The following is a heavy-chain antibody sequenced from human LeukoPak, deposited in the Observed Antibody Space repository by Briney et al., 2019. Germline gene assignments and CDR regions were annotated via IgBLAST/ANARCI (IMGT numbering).Heavy chain of an antibody. CDR3: ARDSDSSGWATFDY. D-gene: IGHD6-19*01. V-gene: IGHV1-69*05. CDR2: IIPIFGTA. J-gene: IGHJ4*02. Sequence: ASVKVSCKASGGTFSSYAISWVRQAPGQGLECMGGIIPIFGTANYAQKFQGRVTITTDESTSTAYMELSSLRSEDTAVYYCARDSDSSGWATFDYWGQGTLVTVSS. CDR1: GGTFSSYA.